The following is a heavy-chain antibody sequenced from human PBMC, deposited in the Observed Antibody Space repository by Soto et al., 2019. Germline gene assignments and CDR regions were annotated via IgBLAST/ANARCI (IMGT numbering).Heavy chain of an antibody. V-gene: IGHV1-69*13. J-gene: IGHJ6*01. CDR2: IIPIFGTA. D-gene: IGHD2-15*01. CDR1: GCTFSSYA. CDR3: ARCICSGGSCYSRGYRYYYYGMEV. Sequence: SVKVSCKASGCTFSSYAISWVRQAPGQGLEWMGGIIPIFGTANYAQKFQGRATITADESTGTAYMELSSLRSEDTAVYYCARCICSGGSCYSRGYRYYYYGMEVWGQGTTVSVS.